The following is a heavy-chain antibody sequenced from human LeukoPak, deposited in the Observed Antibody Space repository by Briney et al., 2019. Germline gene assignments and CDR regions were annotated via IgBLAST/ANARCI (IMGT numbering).Heavy chain of an antibody. CDR3: ARDWWDNSGYYDY. V-gene: IGHV3-7*01. D-gene: IGHD3-22*01. CDR2: IKQDGSEK. CDR1: GFTLSNYW. Sequence: GGSLRLSCTASGFTLSNYWMSWVRQAPGKGLEWVANIKQDGSEKYYVDSVKGRFTISRDNAKNSLYLQMNSLRVEDTAVYYCARDWWDNSGYYDYWGQGTLVTVSS. J-gene: IGHJ4*02.